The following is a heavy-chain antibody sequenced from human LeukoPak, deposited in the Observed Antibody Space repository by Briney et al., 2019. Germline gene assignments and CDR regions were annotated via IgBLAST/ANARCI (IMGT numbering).Heavy chain of an antibody. D-gene: IGHD4-11*01. CDR2: ISYDGSNK. J-gene: IGHJ4*02. V-gene: IGHV3-30*01. Sequence: GGSLRLSCAASGFTFSSYAMHWVRQAPGKGLEWVAVISYDGSNKYYADSVKGRFTISRDNSKNTLYLQMNSLRAEDTAVYYCARCRNDYSNRMLDYWGQGTLVTVSS. CDR3: ARCRNDYSNRMLDY. CDR1: GFTFSSYA.